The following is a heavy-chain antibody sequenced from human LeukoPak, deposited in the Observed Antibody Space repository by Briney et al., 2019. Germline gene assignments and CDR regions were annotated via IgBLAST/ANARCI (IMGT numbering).Heavy chain of an antibody. CDR3: ARDVAGKNWFDP. J-gene: IGHJ5*02. CDR1: GYTFTSYY. CDR2: IIAYNGNT. V-gene: IGHV1-18*04. D-gene: IGHD6-19*01. Sequence: ASVKVSCKASGYTFTSYYMHWVRQAPGQGLEWMGWIIAYNGNTNYAQKLQGRVTMTTDTSTSTAYMELRSLRSDDTAVYYCARDVAGKNWFDPWGQGTLVTVSS.